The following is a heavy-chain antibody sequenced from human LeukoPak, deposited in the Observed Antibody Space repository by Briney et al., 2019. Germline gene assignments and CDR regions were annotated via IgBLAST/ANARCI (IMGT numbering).Heavy chain of an antibody. CDR3: AKDRGYSYGYPFDC. V-gene: IGHV3-30*18. D-gene: IGHD5-18*01. J-gene: IGHJ4*02. Sequence: GGSLRLSCAASGFTFSSYGMHWVRQAPGKGLEWVAVISYDGSNKYYADSVKGRFTISRDNSKNTLYLQMNSLRAEDTAVYYCAKDRGYSYGYPFDCWGQGTLVTVSS. CDR2: ISYDGSNK. CDR1: GFTFSSYG.